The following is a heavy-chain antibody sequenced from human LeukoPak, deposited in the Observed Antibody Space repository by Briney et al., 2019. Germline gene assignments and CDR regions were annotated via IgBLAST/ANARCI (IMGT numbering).Heavy chain of an antibody. Sequence: PGGSLRLSCAASGFTFTTYWMSWVRQAPGKGLEWVANIKQDGSEKYYVDSVKGRFTISRDNAKNSLYLQMNSLRAEDTAVYYCARWGAYCSGGSCSFQHWGQGTLVTVSS. J-gene: IGHJ1*01. D-gene: IGHD2-15*01. CDR2: IKQDGSEK. CDR3: ARWGAYCSGGSCSFQH. CDR1: GFTFTTYW. V-gene: IGHV3-7*01.